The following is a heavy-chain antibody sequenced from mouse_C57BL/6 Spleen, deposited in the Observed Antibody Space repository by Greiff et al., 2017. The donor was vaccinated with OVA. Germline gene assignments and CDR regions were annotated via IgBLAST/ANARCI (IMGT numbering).Heavy chain of an antibody. Sequence: LQESGPELVKPGASVKISCKASGYAFSSSWMNWVKQRPGKGLEWIGRIYPGDGDTNYNGKFKGKATLTADKSSSTAYMQLSSLTSEDSAVYFCAPITTVSYYFDYWGQGTTLTVSS. D-gene: IGHD1-1*01. CDR1: GYAFSSSW. CDR2: IYPGDGDT. CDR3: APITTVSYYFDY. J-gene: IGHJ2*01. V-gene: IGHV1-82*01.